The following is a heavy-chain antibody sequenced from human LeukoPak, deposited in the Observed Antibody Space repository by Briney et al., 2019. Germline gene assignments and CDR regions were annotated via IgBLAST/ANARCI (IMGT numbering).Heavy chain of an antibody. Sequence: GGSLRLSCAASEFTFSTFWMSWVRQAPGKGLEWVANIKADGSVKHYVDSVEGRFGISRDNARSSLYLQMNSLRAEDTAVYYCVRDGDYQRNSGGLYAHYDALDTWGHGTMVTVSS. J-gene: IGHJ3*02. V-gene: IGHV3-7*01. D-gene: IGHD2-21*01. CDR2: IKADGSVK. CDR3: VRDGDYQRNSGGLYAHYDALDT. CDR1: EFTFSTFW.